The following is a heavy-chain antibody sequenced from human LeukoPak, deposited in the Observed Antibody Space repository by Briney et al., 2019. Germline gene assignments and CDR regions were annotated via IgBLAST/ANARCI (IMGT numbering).Heavy chain of an antibody. CDR3: ARNAYRSSWYLDY. CDR1: GFTFSSYA. D-gene: IGHD6-13*01. V-gene: IGHV3-64*01. CDR2: ISSNGGST. Sequence: GGSLRLSCAASGFTFSSYAMHWVRQAPGKGLEYVSAISSNGGSTYYANSVKGRFTISRDNAKNSLYLQMNSLRAEDTAVYYCARNAYRSSWYLDYWGQGTLVTVSS. J-gene: IGHJ4*02.